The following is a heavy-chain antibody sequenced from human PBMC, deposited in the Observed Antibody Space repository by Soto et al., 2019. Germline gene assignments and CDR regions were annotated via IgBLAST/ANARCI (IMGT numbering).Heavy chain of an antibody. CDR3: ARVPDR. D-gene: IGHD2-2*01. CDR2: IYHSGST. J-gene: IGHJ5*02. CDR1: GGSISSGGYS. V-gene: IGHV4-30-2*01. Sequence: SLTLCLTCAVAGGSISSGGYSWSWIRQPPGKGLEWIGYIYHSGSTYYNPSLKSRVTISVDRSKNQFSLKLSSVTAADTAVYYCARVPDRWGQGTLVTVSS.